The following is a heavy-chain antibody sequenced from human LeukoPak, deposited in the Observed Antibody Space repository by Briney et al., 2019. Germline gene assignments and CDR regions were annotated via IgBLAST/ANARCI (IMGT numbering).Heavy chain of an antibody. J-gene: IGHJ4*02. V-gene: IGHV3-48*01. CDR3: AKDNLGGYGDSSFED. D-gene: IGHD3-16*01. CDR1: GFTFSSYS. CDR2: ISSSSSTI. Sequence: GGSLRLSCAASGFTFSSYSMNWVRQAPGKGLEWVSYISSSSSTIYYADSVKGRFTISRDNAKNSLYLQMNSLRAEDTAVYYCAKDNLGGYGDSSFEDWGQGTLVTVSS.